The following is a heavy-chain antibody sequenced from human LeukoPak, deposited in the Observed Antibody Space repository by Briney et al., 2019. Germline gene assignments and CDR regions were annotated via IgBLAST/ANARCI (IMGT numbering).Heavy chain of an antibody. CDR1: GFTFSSYA. Sequence: PGGSLRLSCAASGFTFSSYAMSWVRQAPGKGLEWVSAISGSGGSTYYADSVEGRFTISRDNSKNTLYLQMNSLRAEDTAVYYCAGRTYYDFWSGYFWWGQGTLVTVSS. CDR3: AGRTYYDFWSGYFW. V-gene: IGHV3-23*01. CDR2: ISGSGGST. J-gene: IGHJ4*02. D-gene: IGHD3-3*01.